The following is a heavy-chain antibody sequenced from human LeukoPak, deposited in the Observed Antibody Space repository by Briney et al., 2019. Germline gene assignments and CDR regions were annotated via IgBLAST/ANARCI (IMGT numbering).Heavy chain of an antibody. Sequence: SETLSLTCTVSGYSISSGYYWGWIRQPPGKGLELIGSIYHSGSTYYNPSLKSRVTISVDTSKNQFSLKLSSVTAADTAVYYCARGAYDYVWGSYRFDYWGQGTLVTVSS. CDR3: ARGAYDYVWGSYRFDY. J-gene: IGHJ4*02. D-gene: IGHD3-16*02. CDR1: GYSISSGYY. CDR2: IYHSGST. V-gene: IGHV4-38-2*02.